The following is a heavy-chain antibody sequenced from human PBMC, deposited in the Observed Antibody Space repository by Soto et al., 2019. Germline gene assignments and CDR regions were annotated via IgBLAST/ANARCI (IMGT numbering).Heavy chain of an antibody. V-gene: IGHV3-30*04. CDR3: VREYSPSWEGYFGL. Sequence: QVQVVESGGAAVQPGQSLRLSCAASGFTFSSYTFHWVRQAPGKGLEWVAVVSYDGRQKFHADSVKGRFTISRDNFKNTVNLHMNSLRPEDTAIYFCVREYSPSWEGYFGLWGQGTRVTV. CDR2: VSYDGRQK. J-gene: IGHJ1*01. D-gene: IGHD5-12*01. CDR1: GFTFSSYT.